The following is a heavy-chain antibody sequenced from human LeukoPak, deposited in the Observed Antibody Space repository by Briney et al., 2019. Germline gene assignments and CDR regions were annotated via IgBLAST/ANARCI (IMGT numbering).Heavy chain of an antibody. CDR1: GFTFTSYA. CDR3: AKSYSGSYYSVGGPDY. J-gene: IGHJ4*02. V-gene: IGHV3-23*01. Sequence: GSLRLSCAASGFTFTSYAMSWVRQAPGKGLEWVSTISGSGGSTYYADSVKGRFTISRDNSKNTLYLQMNSLRAEDTAVYYCAKSYSGSYYSVGGPDYWGQGTLVTVSS. D-gene: IGHD1-26*01. CDR2: ISGSGGST.